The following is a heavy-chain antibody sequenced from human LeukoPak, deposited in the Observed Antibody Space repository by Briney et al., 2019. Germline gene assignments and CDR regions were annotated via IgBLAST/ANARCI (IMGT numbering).Heavy chain of an antibody. V-gene: IGHV3-23*01. J-gene: IGHJ4*02. CDR1: GFTFSNAC. CDR2: ISGSGRNT. D-gene: IGHD1-1*01. CDR3: AKVVGTGTTPADY. Sequence: GGSLRLSCAAPGFTFSNACMSWVRQAPGKGLEWVSVISGSGRNTDYADSVKGRFTISRDNSKNTLSLQMNSLRAEDTAVYYCAKVVGTGTTPADYWGQGTLVTVSS.